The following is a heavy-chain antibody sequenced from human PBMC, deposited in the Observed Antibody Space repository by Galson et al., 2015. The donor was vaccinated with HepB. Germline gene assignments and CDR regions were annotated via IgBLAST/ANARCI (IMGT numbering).Heavy chain of an antibody. Sequence: VSGGSVTTYYWSWIRQSPGKGLEWTGYIYHYGSTKYNPSLSSRVTTSVDTTKNQFSLKMRYVTAADTAVYYYASAPDFEFWGQGTLITVSS. V-gene: IGHV4-59*02. J-gene: IGHJ4*02. CDR2: IYHYGST. CDR1: GGSVTTYY. CDR3: ASAPDFEF.